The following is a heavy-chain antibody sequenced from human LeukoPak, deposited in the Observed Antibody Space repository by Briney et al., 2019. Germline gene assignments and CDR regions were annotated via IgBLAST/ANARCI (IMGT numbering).Heavy chain of an antibody. CDR1: GGSISSYY. CDR3: ARDKTFSKYSYGYRRTEYYFDY. D-gene: IGHD5-18*01. Sequence: SETLSLTCTVSGGSISSYYWSWIRQPPGKGLEWIGYIYYSGSTNYNPSLKSRVTISVDTSKNQFSLKLSSVTAADTAVYHCARDKTFSKYSYGYRRTEYYFDYWGQGTLVTVSS. J-gene: IGHJ4*02. CDR2: IYYSGST. V-gene: IGHV4-59*01.